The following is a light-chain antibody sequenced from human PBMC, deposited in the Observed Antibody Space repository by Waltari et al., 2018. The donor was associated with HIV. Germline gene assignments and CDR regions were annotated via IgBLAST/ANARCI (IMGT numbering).Light chain of an antibody. CDR1: SSNIGAGFD. CDR3: QSYDSSLNNVL. J-gene: IGLJ2*01. Sequence: QSVLTQPPSVSGAPGQRVTISCTGSSSNIGAGFDVPWYQQLPGTAPKLLIYGNSNRPSGVPDRFSGSQSGTSASLAITGLQAEDEADYYCQSYDSSLNNVLFGGGTKLTVL. V-gene: IGLV1-40*01. CDR2: GNS.